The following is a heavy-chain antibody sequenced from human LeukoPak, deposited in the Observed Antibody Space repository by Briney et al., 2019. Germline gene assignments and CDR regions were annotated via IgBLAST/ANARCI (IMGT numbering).Heavy chain of an antibody. CDR1: GYSFTSYW. V-gene: IGHV5-51*01. J-gene: IGHJ2*01. Sequence: NHGESLKISCKGSGYSFTSYWIGWVRQMPGKGLEWMGIIYPGDSDTRYSPSFQGQVTISADKSISTAYLQWSSLKASDTAMYYCARRVDFDAFVTSAWYFDLWGRGTLVTVSS. CDR3: ARRVDFDAFVTSAWYFDL. CDR2: IYPGDSDT. D-gene: IGHD4-17*01.